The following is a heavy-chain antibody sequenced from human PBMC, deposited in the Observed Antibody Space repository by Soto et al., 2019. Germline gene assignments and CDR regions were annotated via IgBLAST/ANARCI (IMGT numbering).Heavy chain of an antibody. CDR3: AGSITGTTLHY. CDR2: IYHSGST. Sequence: SETLSLTCTVSGVSVSTYYWSWIRQPPGKGLEWIGYIYHSGSTYYNPSLKSRVTISVDRSKNQFSLKLSSVTAADTAVYYCAGSITGTTLHYWGQGTLVTVSS. CDR1: GVSVSTYY. D-gene: IGHD1-7*01. V-gene: IGHV4-59*02. J-gene: IGHJ4*02.